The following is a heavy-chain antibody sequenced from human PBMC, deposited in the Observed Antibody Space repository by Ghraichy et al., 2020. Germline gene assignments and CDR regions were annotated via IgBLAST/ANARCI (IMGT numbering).Heavy chain of an antibody. CDR3: ARDRHIVVDGRRGDY. CDR1: GFIFSNYW. D-gene: IGHD5-12*01. J-gene: IGHJ4*02. V-gene: IGHV3-7*01. Sequence: GGSLRLSCTASGFIFSNYWMSWVRQAPGKGLEWVANMNQDGSEKYYVNSVKGRFTISRDNAKNSLYLQMNSLRAEDTAVYYCARDRHIVVDGRRGDYWGQGTLVTFSS. CDR2: MNQDGSEK.